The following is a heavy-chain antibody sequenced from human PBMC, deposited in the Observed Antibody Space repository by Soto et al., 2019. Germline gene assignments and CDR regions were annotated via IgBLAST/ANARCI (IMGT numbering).Heavy chain of an antibody. Sequence: GGSLRLSCAASGFTFSSYAMSWVRQAPGKGLEWVSAISGSGGSTYYADSVKGRFTISRDNSKNTLYLQMTNMDPMDTATYYCARRYSKYGVFYWFDPWGQGTLVTVSS. CDR1: GFTFSSYA. J-gene: IGHJ5*02. CDR2: ISGSGGST. CDR3: ARRYSKYGVFYWFDP. D-gene: IGHD4-4*01. V-gene: IGHV3-23*01.